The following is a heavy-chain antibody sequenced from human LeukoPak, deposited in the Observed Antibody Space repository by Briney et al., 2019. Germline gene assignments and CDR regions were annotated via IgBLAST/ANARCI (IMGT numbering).Heavy chain of an antibody. J-gene: IGHJ3*02. Sequence: SQTLSLTCAISGDSVSSNSAAWNWIRQSPSRGLEWLGRTYYRSKWYNDYAVSVKSRITINPDTSKNQFSLQLNSVTPEDTAVYYCARAPPSIAAAGIYFDIWGQGTMVTVSS. CDR3: ARAPPSIAAAGIYFDI. CDR1: GDSVSSNSAA. V-gene: IGHV6-1*01. D-gene: IGHD6-13*01. CDR2: TYYRSKWYN.